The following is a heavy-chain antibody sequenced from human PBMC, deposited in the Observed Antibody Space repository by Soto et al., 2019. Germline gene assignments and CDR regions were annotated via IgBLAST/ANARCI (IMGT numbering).Heavy chain of an antibody. CDR2: INAGNGNT. CDR3: AAGSRYFQH. D-gene: IGHD6-13*01. CDR1: GYTFTSYA. J-gene: IGHJ1*01. Sequence: QVQLVQSGAEVKKPGASVKVSCKASGYTFTSYAMHWVRQAPGQRLEWMGWINAGNGNTKYSQKFQGRVTITRDTSASTADMELSSLRSEDKAVYYCAAGSRYFQHWGQGTLVTVAS. V-gene: IGHV1-3*01.